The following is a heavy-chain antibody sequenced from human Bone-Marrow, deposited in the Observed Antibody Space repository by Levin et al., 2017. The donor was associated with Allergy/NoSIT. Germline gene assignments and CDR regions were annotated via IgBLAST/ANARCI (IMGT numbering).Heavy chain of an antibody. Sequence: LSLTCAASGFTFSDAWMNWVRPAPGKGLEWVGRIKSNSNGETTEYSASARGRFTILRDDSKNILYLEMTSLKPEDTAVYYCTTDASLRYFDWLFSDWGQGTLVTVSS. J-gene: IGHJ4*02. CDR3: TTDASLRYFDWLFSD. CDR1: GFTFSDAW. CDR2: IKSNSNGETT. V-gene: IGHV3-15*01. D-gene: IGHD3-9*01.